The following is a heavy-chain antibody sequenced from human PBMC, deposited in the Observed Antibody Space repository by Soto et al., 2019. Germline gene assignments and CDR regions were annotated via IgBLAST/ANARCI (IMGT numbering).Heavy chain of an antibody. CDR1: GFTFISYW. CDR2: IKQDGSEK. Sequence: LRLSCAASGFTFISYWMSWVRQAPGKGLEWVANIKQDGSEKYYVDSVKGRFTISRDNAKNSLYLQMNSLRAEDTAVYYCARDKVGAWGSYYYGMDVWGQGTTVTVSS. V-gene: IGHV3-7*03. J-gene: IGHJ6*02. CDR3: ARDKVGAWGSYYYGMDV. D-gene: IGHD1-26*01.